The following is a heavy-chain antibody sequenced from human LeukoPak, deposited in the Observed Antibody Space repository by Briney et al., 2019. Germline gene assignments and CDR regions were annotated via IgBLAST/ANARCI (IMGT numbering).Heavy chain of an antibody. CDR3: ARESGKFDY. J-gene: IGHJ4*02. CDR1: GFTFSTNS. V-gene: IGHV3-43*02. CDR2: ISGDGVST. Sequence: PGGSLRLSCSASGFTFSTNSMHWVRQAPGKGLEWVSLISGDGVSTFYADSVKGRFSISRDNSKNSLSLEMNSLRTEDTAMYYCARESGKFDYWGQGTPVAVSS.